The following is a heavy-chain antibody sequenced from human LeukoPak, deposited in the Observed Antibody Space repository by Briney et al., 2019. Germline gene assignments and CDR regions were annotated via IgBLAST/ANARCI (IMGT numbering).Heavy chain of an antibody. Sequence: SDPLSLTCTIDGGSISRYYWSWTRQHPGKGLEWIGYIFYSGSTNYNPSLKSRVTISVDTSKNQFSLKLSSVTAADTAVYYCARHGSVSSGALVWGQGTLVTVSS. D-gene: IGHD3-22*01. CDR2: IFYSGST. V-gene: IGHV4-59*08. J-gene: IGHJ4*02. CDR3: ARHGSVSSGALV. CDR1: GGSISRYY.